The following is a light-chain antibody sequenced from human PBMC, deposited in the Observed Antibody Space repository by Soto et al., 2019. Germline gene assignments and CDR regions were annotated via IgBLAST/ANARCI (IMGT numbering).Light chain of an antibody. J-gene: IGKJ4*01. CDR3: QQRREPFT. CDR2: DSS. Sequence: EIVLTQSPGTLSLSPGERATLSCRASQSVSSSYLAWYQQKPGQPPSLLIYDSSNRATGIPARFSGGGSGTDFTLTISSLEPEYFAVYYCQQRREPFTLGGGTKVDIK. CDR1: QSVSSSY. V-gene: IGKV3D-20*02.